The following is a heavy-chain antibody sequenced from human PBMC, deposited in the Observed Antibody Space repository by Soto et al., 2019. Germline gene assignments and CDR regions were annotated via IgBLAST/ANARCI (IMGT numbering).Heavy chain of an antibody. V-gene: IGHV5-10-1*01. J-gene: IGHJ4*02. CDR1: GYSFTTYW. D-gene: IGHD2-15*01. CDR3: ARRYCSGGSCYSDY. Sequence: PGESLKISCKASGYSFTTYWIGWVRQMPGKGLEWMGRIDPSDSYTNYSPSFQGHVTISADKSISTAYLQWSSLKASDTAMYYCARRYCSGGSCYSDYWGQGTLVTVSS. CDR2: IDPSDSYT.